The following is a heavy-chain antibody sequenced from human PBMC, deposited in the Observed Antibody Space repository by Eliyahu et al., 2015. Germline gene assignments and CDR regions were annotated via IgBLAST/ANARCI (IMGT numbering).Heavy chain of an antibody. Sequence: QVQLXQSGAEVKKPGASVKVSCKASGYPFTGYYMHWVRQAPGQGLEWMGWINPNSGGTNYAQKFQGWVTMTRDTSISTAYMELSRLRSDDTAVYYCAREESRDVVGDYYGMDVWGQGTTVTVSS. CDR1: GYPFTGYY. V-gene: IGHV1-2*04. D-gene: IGHD2-15*01. CDR2: INPNSGGT. J-gene: IGHJ6*02. CDR3: AREESRDVVGDYYGMDV.